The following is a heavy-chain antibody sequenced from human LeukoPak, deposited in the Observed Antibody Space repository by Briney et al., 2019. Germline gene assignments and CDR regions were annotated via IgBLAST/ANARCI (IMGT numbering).Heavy chain of an antibody. J-gene: IGHJ6*02. CDR1: GFTFSSYA. D-gene: IGHD6-13*01. V-gene: IGHV3-30-3*01. CDR2: ISYDGSNK. Sequence: GGSLRLSCAASGFTFSSYAMHWVRQAPGKGLEWVAVISYDGSNKYYADSVKGRFTISRDNSKNTLYLQMNSLRAEDTAVYYCAKDTQYSSSWSLAYYYYGMDVWGQGTTVTVSS. CDR3: AKDTQYSSSWSLAYYYYGMDV.